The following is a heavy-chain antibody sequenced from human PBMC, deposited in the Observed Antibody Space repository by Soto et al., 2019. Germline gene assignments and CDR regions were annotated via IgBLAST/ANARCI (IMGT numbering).Heavy chain of an antibody. CDR2: INPNSGGT. V-gene: IGHV1-2*04. CDR1: GYTFTGYY. CDR3: ARWGLGYCSSTSCYGSGYYYMDV. D-gene: IGHD2-2*01. J-gene: IGHJ6*03. Sequence: QVQLVQSGAEVKKPGASVKVSCKASGYTFTGYYMHWVRQATGQGLEWMGWINPNSGGTNYAQKFQGWVTMSRDTSISTAYMVLSRLRSDDTAVYYCARWGLGYCSSTSCYGSGYYYMDVWGKGTTVTVSS.